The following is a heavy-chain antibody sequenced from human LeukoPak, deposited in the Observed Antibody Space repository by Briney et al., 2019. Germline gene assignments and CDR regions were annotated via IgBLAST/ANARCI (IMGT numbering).Heavy chain of an antibody. Sequence: DPSGTLSLTCTVSGGSISSGGYYWSWIRQHPGKGLEWIGYIYYSGSTYYNPSLKSRVTISVDTSKNQFSLKLSSVTAADTAVYYCARALLGSGYDLWVTFYGMDVWGQGTTVTVSS. CDR1: GGSISSGGYY. CDR2: IYYSGST. D-gene: IGHD5-12*01. CDR3: ARALLGSGYDLWVTFYGMDV. V-gene: IGHV4-31*03. J-gene: IGHJ6*02.